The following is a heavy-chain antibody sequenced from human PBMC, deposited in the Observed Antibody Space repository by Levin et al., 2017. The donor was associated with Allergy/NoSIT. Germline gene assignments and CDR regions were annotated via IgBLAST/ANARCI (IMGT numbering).Heavy chain of an antibody. CDR2: IWWDGSNK. Sequence: PGGSLRLSCAASGFTFNLHGMHWVRQAPGKGREWVAVIWWDGSNKFYADSVRGRFTISRDDSGNALYLQMNSLRAEDTAVYYCARDPESCSGGSCLYFDHWGQGTLVTVSS. D-gene: IGHD2-15*01. CDR3: ARDPESCSGGSCLYFDH. J-gene: IGHJ4*02. V-gene: IGHV3-33*01. CDR1: GFTFNLHG.